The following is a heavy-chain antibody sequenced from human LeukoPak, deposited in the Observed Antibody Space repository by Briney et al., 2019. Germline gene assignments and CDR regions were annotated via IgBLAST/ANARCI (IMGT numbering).Heavy chain of an antibody. D-gene: IGHD1-26*01. Sequence: GASVKVSCKAPGYTFTGYYMHWVRQAPGQGLEWMGWINPNSGGTNYAQKFQGRVTMTRDTSISTAYMELSRLRSDDTAVYYCARVVNRIVGATTHDYWGQGTLVTVSS. CDR3: ARVVNRIVGATTHDY. CDR2: INPNSGGT. V-gene: IGHV1-2*02. CDR1: GYTFTGYY. J-gene: IGHJ4*02.